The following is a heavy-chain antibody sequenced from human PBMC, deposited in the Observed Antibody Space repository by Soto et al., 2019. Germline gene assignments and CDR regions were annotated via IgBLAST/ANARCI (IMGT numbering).Heavy chain of an antibody. CDR1: GYTFTSYD. CDR3: ARGQEYDYIWGSYPQLYMYV. CDR2: MNPNSGNT. V-gene: IGHV1-8*01. J-gene: IGHJ6*03. D-gene: IGHD3-16*02. Sequence: GASVKVCCKASGYTFTSYDINWVRQATGQGLEWMGWMNPNSGNTGYAQKFQGRVTMTRNTSISTAYMELSSLRSEDTAVYYCARGQEYDYIWGSYPQLYMYVWGKGTTVTVSS.